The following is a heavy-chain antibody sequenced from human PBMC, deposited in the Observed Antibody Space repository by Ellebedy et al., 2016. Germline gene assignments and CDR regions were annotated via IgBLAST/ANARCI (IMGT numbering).Heavy chain of an antibody. CDR3: ARGKRGYCSGGSCFQLDY. Sequence: SETLSLTCTVSGGSISSYYWSWIRQPPGKGLEWIGYIYYSGSTNYNPSLKSRVTISVDTSKNQFSLKLSSVTAADTAVYYCARGKRGYCSGGSCFQLDYWGQGTLVTVSS. D-gene: IGHD2-15*01. V-gene: IGHV4-59*12. J-gene: IGHJ4*02. CDR2: IYYSGST. CDR1: GGSISSYY.